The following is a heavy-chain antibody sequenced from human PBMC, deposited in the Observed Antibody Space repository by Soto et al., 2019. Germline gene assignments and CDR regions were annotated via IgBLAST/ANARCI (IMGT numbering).Heavy chain of an antibody. J-gene: IGHJ6*02. CDR2: IYYSGST. Sequence: QVQLQESGPGLVKPSQTLSLTCTVSGGSISSGGYYWSWIRQHPGKGLEWIGYIYYSGSTYYNPSLESRVTISVDPCKNQFSLELSSGTAADTAVYYCAREGYLYYYGMDVWGQGTTVTVSS. CDR1: GGSISSGGYY. CDR3: AREGYLYYYGMDV. D-gene: IGHD5-12*01. V-gene: IGHV4-31*03.